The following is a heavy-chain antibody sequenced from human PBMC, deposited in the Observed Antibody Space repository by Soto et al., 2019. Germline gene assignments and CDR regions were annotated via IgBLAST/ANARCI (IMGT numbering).Heavy chain of an antibody. CDR1: GCTFTNSA. J-gene: IGHJ4*02. D-gene: IGHD6-19*01. CDR2: IVVGSGNT. V-gene: IGHV1-58*01. CDR3: AAEHYGSGWYHFDS. Sequence: SVKVSFKASGCTFTNSAGQWVRQARGKRLEGVGWIVVGSGNTNYAQKFQERVTITRDMSTSTAHMELSSLRSEDTAVYYCAAEHYGSGWYHFDSWGQGTLVTVSS.